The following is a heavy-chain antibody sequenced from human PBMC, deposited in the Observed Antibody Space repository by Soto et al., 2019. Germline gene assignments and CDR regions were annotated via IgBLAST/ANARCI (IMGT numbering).Heavy chain of an antibody. CDR2: ISYDGSNK. J-gene: IGHJ6*02. CDR1: GFTFSSYG. Sequence: QVQLVESGGGVVQPGRSLRLSCAASGFTFSSYGMHWVRQAPGKGLEWVAVISYDGSNKYYADSVKGRFTISRDNSKNTLYLQMNSLRAEDTAVYYCAKDQGHCSAGSCYWIYYYYYGMDVWGQGTTVTVSS. V-gene: IGHV3-30*18. CDR3: AKDQGHCSAGSCYWIYYYYYGMDV. D-gene: IGHD2-15*01.